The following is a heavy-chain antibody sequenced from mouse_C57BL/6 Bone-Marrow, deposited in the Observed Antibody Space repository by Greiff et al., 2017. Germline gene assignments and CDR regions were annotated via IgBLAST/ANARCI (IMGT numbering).Heavy chain of an antibody. V-gene: IGHV1-42*01. CDR1: GYSFTGYY. Sequence: EVQLQQSGPELVKPGASVKISCKASGYSFTGYYMNWVKQSPEKSLEWIGEINPSTGGTTYNQKFKAKATLTVDKSSSTAYMQLKSLTSEDSAVYYCARRRSCYYGSLDYWGQGTTLTVSS. CDR3: ARRRSCYYGSLDY. CDR2: INPSTGGT. D-gene: IGHD1-1*01. J-gene: IGHJ2*01.